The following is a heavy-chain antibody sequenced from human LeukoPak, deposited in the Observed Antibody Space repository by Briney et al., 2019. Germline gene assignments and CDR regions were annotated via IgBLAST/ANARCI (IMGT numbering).Heavy chain of an antibody. J-gene: IGHJ4*02. D-gene: IGHD2-15*01. CDR2: MNPNSGNT. CDR3: ARGQLLRCSGGSCYFDY. V-gene: IGHV1-8*02. CDR1: GGTFSSYA. Sequence: ASVKVSCKASGGTFSSYAISWVRQATGQGLEWMGWMNPNSGNTGYAQKFQGRVTMTRNTSISTAYMELSSLRSEDTAVYYCARGQLLRCSGGSCYFDYWGQGTLVTVSS.